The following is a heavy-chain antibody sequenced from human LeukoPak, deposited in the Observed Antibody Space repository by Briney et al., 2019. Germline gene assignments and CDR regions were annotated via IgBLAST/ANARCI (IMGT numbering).Heavy chain of an antibody. CDR3: AKQTDTTGSRGGAFDI. D-gene: IGHD3-22*01. J-gene: IGHJ3*02. V-gene: IGHV3-23*01. Sequence: GGSLRLSCAASGFTFSNYAMNWVRQAPGKGLEWVSTISNSGGSTYSADSMKGRFTISRDNSKNTLFLQMSGLGAEDTAVYYCAKQTDTTGSRGGAFDIWGQGTMVTVSS. CDR2: ISNSGGST. CDR1: GFTFSNYA.